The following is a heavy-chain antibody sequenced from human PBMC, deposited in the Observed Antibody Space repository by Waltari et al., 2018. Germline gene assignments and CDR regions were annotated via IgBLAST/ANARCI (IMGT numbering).Heavy chain of an antibody. D-gene: IGHD2-8*01. Sequence: QVQLVQSGAEVKKPGASVKVSCKASGYTFTSYAMHWVRQDPGQRLEWMGWINAGNGNTKYSQKFQGRVTITRDTSASTAYMELSSLRSEDTAVYYCAGHCTNGVCYLRNYYYYGMDVWGQGTTVTVSS. CDR1: GYTFTSYA. V-gene: IGHV1-3*01. J-gene: IGHJ6*02. CDR2: INAGNGNT. CDR3: AGHCTNGVCYLRNYYYYGMDV.